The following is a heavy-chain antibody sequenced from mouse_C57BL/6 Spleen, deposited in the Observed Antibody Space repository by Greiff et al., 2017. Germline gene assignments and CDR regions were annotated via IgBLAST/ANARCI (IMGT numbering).Heavy chain of an antibody. CDR2: IDPETGGT. D-gene: IGHD1-1*01. J-gene: IGHJ2*01. V-gene: IGHV1-15*01. CDR1: GYTFTDYE. Sequence: VQLQQSGAELVRPGASVTLSCKASGYTFTDYEMHWVKQTPVHGLEWIGAIDPETGGTAYNQKFKGKAILTADKSSSTAYMELRSLTSEDSAVYYCTREGDYYGSSWDFDYWGQGTTLTVSS. CDR3: TREGDYYGSSWDFDY.